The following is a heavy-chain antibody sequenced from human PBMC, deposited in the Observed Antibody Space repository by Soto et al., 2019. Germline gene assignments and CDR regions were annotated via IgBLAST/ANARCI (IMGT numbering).Heavy chain of an antibody. V-gene: IGHV3-66*01. CDR2: IQSGGPT. Sequence: VHLVESGGGLFQPGGSLRLSCAASGFTVSSKYMSWVRQAPGKGLEWVSLIQSGGPTYYADSVKGRFTISRDTSENTLHLQMDSLRAEDTAVYYCARDDVLCDGGRCYGVPLDVWCKGTTVTVSS. CDR1: GFTVSSKY. J-gene: IGHJ6*04. CDR3: ARDDVLCDGGRCYGVPLDV. D-gene: IGHD2-15*01.